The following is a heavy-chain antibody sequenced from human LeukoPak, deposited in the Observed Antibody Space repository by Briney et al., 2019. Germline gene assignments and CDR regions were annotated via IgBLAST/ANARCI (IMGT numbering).Heavy chain of an antibody. CDR3: AKDHYYYGSGIYFMHYFDY. CDR2: ISYDRSNK. D-gene: IGHD3-10*01. V-gene: IGHV3-30*18. J-gene: IGHJ4*02. Sequence: PGGSLRLSCAASGFTFSSYGMHWLRQAPGKGLEWVAVISYDRSNKYYAESVKGRFTISRENSKNTLHLQMNSLRAEDTAVYYCAKDHYYYGSGIYFMHYFDYWGQGTLVTVSS. CDR1: GFTFSSYG.